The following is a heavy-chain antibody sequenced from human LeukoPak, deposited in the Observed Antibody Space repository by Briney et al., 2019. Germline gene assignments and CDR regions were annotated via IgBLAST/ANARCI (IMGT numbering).Heavy chain of an antibody. J-gene: IGHJ5*02. V-gene: IGHV4-38-2*02. CDR2: IYHSGST. CDR3: ARGGNYWPQWWFDP. CDR1: GYSISSGYY. D-gene: IGHD1-26*01. Sequence: PSETLSLTCTVSGYSISSGYYWGWIRQPPGKGLEWIGSIYHSGSTYYNPSLKSRVTMSLDASKNQFSLELNSVTPADTAVYYCARGGNYWPQWWFDPWGRGTLVSVSS.